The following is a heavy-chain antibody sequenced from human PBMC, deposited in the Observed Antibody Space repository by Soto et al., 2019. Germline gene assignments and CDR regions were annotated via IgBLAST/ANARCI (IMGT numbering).Heavy chain of an antibody. CDR1: GFTFSSYA. J-gene: IGHJ2*01. V-gene: IGHV3-30-3*01. CDR2: ISYDGSNK. Sequence: QVQLVESGGGVVQPGRSLRLSCAASGFTFSSYAMHWVRQAPGKGLEWVAVISYDGSNKYYADSVKGRFTISRDNSKNTLYLQMNSLRTEDTAVYYCASPLWRDDYNWGYFDLWGRCTLVTFSS. CDR3: ASPLWRDDYNWGYFDL. D-gene: IGHD4-4*01.